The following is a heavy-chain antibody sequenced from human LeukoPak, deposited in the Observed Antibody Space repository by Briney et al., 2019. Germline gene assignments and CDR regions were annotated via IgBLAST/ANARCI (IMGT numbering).Heavy chain of an antibody. CDR2: ISYDGSNK. D-gene: IGHD3-22*01. J-gene: IGHJ4*02. CDR3: AKGITMIVGLVDY. Sequence: GGSLRLSCAAPGFTFSSYGMHWVRQAPGKGLEWVAVISYDGSNKYYADSMKGRFTISRDNSKNTLYLQMNSLRAEDTAVYYCAKGITMIVGLVDYWAREPWSPSPQ. CDR1: GFTFSSYG. V-gene: IGHV3-30*18.